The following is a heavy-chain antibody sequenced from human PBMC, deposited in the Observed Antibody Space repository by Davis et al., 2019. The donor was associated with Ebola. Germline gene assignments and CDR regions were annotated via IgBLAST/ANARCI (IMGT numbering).Heavy chain of an antibody. V-gene: IGHV4-59*11. Sequence: GSLRLSCTVSGPSITYHYWTWVRQAPGKGLEWIGHIDDSGNTECSPSLKSRVTISRDTSKNQFSLRVSSVTTADTAIYYCARDNIVATTNDAFDIWGQGTMVTVSS. CDR1: GPSITYHY. CDR2: IDDSGNT. J-gene: IGHJ3*02. D-gene: IGHD5-12*01. CDR3: ARDNIVATTNDAFDI.